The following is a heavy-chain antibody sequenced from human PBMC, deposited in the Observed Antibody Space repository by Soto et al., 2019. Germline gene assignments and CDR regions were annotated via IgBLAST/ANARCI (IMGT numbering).Heavy chain of an antibody. D-gene: IGHD5-12*01. CDR3: AKGRGYVTYGMDV. CDR1: GFTFSSYG. Sequence: QVQLVESGGGVVQPGRSLRLSCPASGFTFSSYGMHWVRQAPGKGLEWVAVISYDGSNKYYADSVKGRFTISRDNSKNTLYLQMNSLRAEDTAVYYCAKGRGYVTYGMDVWGQGTTVTVSS. CDR2: ISYDGSNK. J-gene: IGHJ6*02. V-gene: IGHV3-30*18.